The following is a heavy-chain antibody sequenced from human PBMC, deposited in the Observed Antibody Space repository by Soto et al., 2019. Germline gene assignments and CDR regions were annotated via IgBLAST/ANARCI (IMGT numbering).Heavy chain of an antibody. CDR2: VYPGDSDS. CDR3: ARLNDYHYGMDV. Sequence: GESLKISCQGSGYGFSRNWIAWVRQMPGKGLEWMGIVYPGDSDSRYSPSFQGQVTFSADKSINTAYLQWGSLKASDSAMYYCARLNDYHYGMDVWGQGTTVTVSS. J-gene: IGHJ6*02. V-gene: IGHV5-51*01. D-gene: IGHD1-1*01. CDR1: GYGFSRNW.